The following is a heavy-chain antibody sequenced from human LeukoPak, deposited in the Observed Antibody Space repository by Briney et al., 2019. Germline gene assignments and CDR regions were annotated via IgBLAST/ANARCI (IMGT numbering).Heavy chain of an antibody. CDR3: AKGNLDAYYYYYMDV. CDR2: ISYDGSNR. Sequence: GGSLRLSRVASGFTFTSYGMHWVRQAPGKGLDWVAVISYDGSNRYYADSVRGRFTISRHSSKNTLFLQMNSLRAEDTAVYYCAKGNLDAYYYYYMDVWGKGTTVTVSS. J-gene: IGHJ6*03. V-gene: IGHV3-33*06. CDR1: GFTFTSYG. D-gene: IGHD1-14*01.